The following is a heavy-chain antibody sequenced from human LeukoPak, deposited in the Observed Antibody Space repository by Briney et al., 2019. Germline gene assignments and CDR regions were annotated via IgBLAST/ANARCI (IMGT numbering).Heavy chain of an antibody. V-gene: IGHV3-30*18. CDR3: AKDEYYYGSGPFQH. Sequence: GGSLRLSCAASGFTFSSYGMHWVRQAPGKGLEWVAVISYDGSNKYYADSVKGRFTISRDNSKNTLYLQMNSLRAEDTAVYYCAKDEYYYGSGPFQHWGQGTLVTVSS. CDR1: GFTFSSYG. CDR2: ISYDGSNK. J-gene: IGHJ1*01. D-gene: IGHD3-10*01.